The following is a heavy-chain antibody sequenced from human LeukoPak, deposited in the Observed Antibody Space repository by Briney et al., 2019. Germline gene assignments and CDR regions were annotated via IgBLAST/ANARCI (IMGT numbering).Heavy chain of an antibody. J-gene: IGHJ4*02. V-gene: IGHV3-23*01. CDR1: GFTFSSYA. Sequence: GGSLRLSCAASGFTFSSYAMSWVRQASGKGLEWVSAISGSGGSTYYADSVKGRFTISRDNSKNTLYLQMNSLRAEDTAVYYCAKNPRYFDWLLLPAGFDYWGQGTLVTVSS. CDR3: AKNPRYFDWLLLPAGFDY. D-gene: IGHD3-9*01. CDR2: ISGSGGST.